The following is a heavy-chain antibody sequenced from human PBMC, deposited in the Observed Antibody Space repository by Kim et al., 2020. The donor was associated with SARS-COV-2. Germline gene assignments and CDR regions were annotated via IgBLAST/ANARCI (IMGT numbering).Heavy chain of an antibody. V-gene: IGHV1-69*13. Sequence: SVKVSCKASGGTFRNSVINWVRQAPGQGLEWMGGIIPIFNTANYAQKFQGRVMITAAESANTAYMELSSLRSEDTAVYYCARIPQFYYGSTIDYYYGMDVWGQGTTVTVSS. J-gene: IGHJ6*02. CDR3: ARIPQFYYGSTIDYYYGMDV. CDR2: IIPIFNTA. D-gene: IGHD3-10*01. CDR1: GGTFRNSV.